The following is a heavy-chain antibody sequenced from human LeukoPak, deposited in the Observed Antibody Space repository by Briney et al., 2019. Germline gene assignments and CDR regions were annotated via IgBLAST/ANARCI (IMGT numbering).Heavy chain of an antibody. J-gene: IGHJ3*02. D-gene: IGHD3-10*01. CDR2: ISGSGGST. Sequence: PGGSLRLSCAASGFTFSSYAMSWVRQAPGRGLEWVSAISGSGGSTYYADSVKGRVTISRDNSKNTLYLQMNSLRAEDTAVYYCASPTHDDGFGAFDIWGQGTMVTISS. CDR3: ASPTHDDGFGAFDI. CDR1: GFTFSSYA. V-gene: IGHV3-23*01.